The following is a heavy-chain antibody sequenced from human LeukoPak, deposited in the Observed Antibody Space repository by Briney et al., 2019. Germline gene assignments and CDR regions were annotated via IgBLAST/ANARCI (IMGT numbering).Heavy chain of an antibody. Sequence: GGSLRLSCAASGFTFSSYAMSWVRQAPGKGLEWVSAISGSGGTTYYADSVKGRFTISRDNSKNTLYVQMNSLRVEDTALYYCAKSIVGASRYYYMDVWGKGTTVTVSS. V-gene: IGHV3-23*01. CDR2: ISGSGGTT. CDR3: AKSIVGASRYYYMDV. D-gene: IGHD1-26*01. J-gene: IGHJ6*03. CDR1: GFTFSSYA.